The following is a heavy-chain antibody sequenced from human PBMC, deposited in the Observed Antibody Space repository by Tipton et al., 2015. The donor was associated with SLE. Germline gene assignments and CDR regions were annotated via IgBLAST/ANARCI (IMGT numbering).Heavy chain of an antibody. J-gene: IGHJ4*02. CDR1: GGSFSGYY. D-gene: IGHD5-24*01. V-gene: IGHV4-34*01. CDR2: ISYGGST. Sequence: LRLSCAVYGGSFSGYYWTWIRQPPGKGLEYIGSISYGGSTYYNRSLESRLTISVDTSKHQFSLNLTSMTAADTALYFCARRARDGWFFDSWGQGLLVTVSS. CDR3: ARRARDGWFFDS.